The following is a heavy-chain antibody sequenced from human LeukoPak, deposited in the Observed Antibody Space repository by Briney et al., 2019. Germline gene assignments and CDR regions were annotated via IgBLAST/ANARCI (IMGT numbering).Heavy chain of an antibody. V-gene: IGHV3-23*01. CDR2: ISGSGGST. D-gene: IGHD3-22*01. CDR1: GFSFSNYG. Sequence: QSGGSLRLSCAAPGFSFSNYGMNWVRQAPGKGLEWVSAISGSGGSTYYADSVKGRFTISRDNSKNTLYLQMNSLRAEDTAVYYCAKDHDDSSGFKRPFGYWGQGTLVTVSS. J-gene: IGHJ4*02. CDR3: AKDHDDSSGFKRPFGY.